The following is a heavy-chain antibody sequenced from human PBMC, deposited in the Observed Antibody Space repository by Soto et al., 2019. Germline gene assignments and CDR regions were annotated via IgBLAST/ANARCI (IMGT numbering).Heavy chain of an antibody. V-gene: IGHV3-23*01. Sequence: GGSLRLSCAASGFTFSSYAMSWVRQAPGKGLEWVSAISGSGGSTYYADSVKGRFTISRDNSKNTLYLQMNSLRAEDTAVYYCAKDQLRFLEWLPGTRVVLNDKRHNDAFDIWGQGTMVTVSS. J-gene: IGHJ3*02. CDR1: GFTFSSYA. CDR2: ISGSGGST. D-gene: IGHD3-3*01. CDR3: AKDQLRFLEWLPGTRVVLNDKRHNDAFDI.